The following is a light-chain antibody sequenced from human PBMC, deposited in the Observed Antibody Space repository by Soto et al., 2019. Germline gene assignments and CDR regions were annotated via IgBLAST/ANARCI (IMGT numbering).Light chain of an antibody. CDR1: SSDVGGSNY. CDR2: EVS. CDR3: SSYAGSNILV. J-gene: IGLJ2*01. Sequence: QSALTRPPSASGSPGQSVTISCTGTSSDVGGSNYVSWYQQHPGKVPKLMIYEVSKRPSGVPDRFSGSKSGNTASLTVSGLQAEDEADYYCSSYAGSNILVFGGGTKLTVL. V-gene: IGLV2-8*01.